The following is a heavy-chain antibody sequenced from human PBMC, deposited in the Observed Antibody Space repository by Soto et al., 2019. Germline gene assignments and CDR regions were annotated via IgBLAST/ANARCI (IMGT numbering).Heavy chain of an antibody. CDR1: GFTFSSYG. V-gene: IGHV3-30*18. J-gene: IGHJ6*02. CDR3: AKELRGSGSNTYYYYGMDV. D-gene: IGHD1-26*01. Sequence: QVQLVESGGGVVQPGRSLRLSCAASGFTFSSYGMLWVRQAPGKGLEWVAVISYDGSNKYYADSVKGRFTISRDNSKNTLYLQMNSLRAEDTAVYYCAKELRGSGSNTYYYYGMDVWGQGTTVTVSS. CDR2: ISYDGSNK.